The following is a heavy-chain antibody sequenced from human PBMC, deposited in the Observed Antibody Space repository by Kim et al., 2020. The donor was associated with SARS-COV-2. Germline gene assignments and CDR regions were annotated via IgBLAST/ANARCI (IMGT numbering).Heavy chain of an antibody. J-gene: IGHJ4*02. Sequence: GESLKISCKGSGYSFTSYWIGWVRQMPGKGLEWMGIIYPGDSDTRYSPSFQGQVTISADKSISTAYLQWSSLKASDTAMYYCARQGAHYDFWSGCDYWGQGTLVTVSS. CDR1: GYSFTSYW. V-gene: IGHV5-51*01. D-gene: IGHD3-3*01. CDR2: IYPGDSDT. CDR3: ARQGAHYDFWSGCDY.